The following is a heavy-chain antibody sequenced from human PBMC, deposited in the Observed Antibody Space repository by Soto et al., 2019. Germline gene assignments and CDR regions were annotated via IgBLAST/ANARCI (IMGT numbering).Heavy chain of an antibody. CDR1: GFTFSSYA. D-gene: IGHD3-10*01. CDR3: VKDGPSITVRGVKNDY. J-gene: IGHJ4*02. V-gene: IGHV3-64D*06. Sequence: GGSLRLSCSASGFTFSSYAMHWVRQAPGKGLEYVSAISSNGGSTYYADSVKGRFTISRDNSKNTLYLQMSSLRAEDTAVYYCVKDGPSITVRGVKNDYWGQGTLVTVSS. CDR2: ISSNGGST.